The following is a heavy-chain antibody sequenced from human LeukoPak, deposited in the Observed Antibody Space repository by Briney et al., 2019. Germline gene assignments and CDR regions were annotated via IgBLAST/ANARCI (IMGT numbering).Heavy chain of an antibody. CDR3: ARGPRLRYFDWLLSMTFDY. CDR2: INTNTGNP. D-gene: IGHD3-9*01. Sequence: ASVKVSCKASGYTFTTYAMNWVRQAPGQGLEWMGWINTNTGNPTYAQGFTGRFVFSLDTSVSTAYLQNSSLKAEDTAVYYCARGPRLRYFDWLLSMTFDYWGQGTLVTVSS. V-gene: IGHV7-4-1*02. CDR1: GYTFTTYA. J-gene: IGHJ4*02.